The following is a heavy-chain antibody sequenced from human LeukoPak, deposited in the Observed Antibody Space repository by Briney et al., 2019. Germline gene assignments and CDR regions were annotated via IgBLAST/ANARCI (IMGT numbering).Heavy chain of an antibody. D-gene: IGHD4-17*01. J-gene: IGHJ6*02. CDR2: ITSSGTTV. CDR3: ARDKGDYRRPYGMNV. Sequence: GGSLRLSCAASGFSFRDYYMNWIRQAPGKGREWVSYITSSGTTVYYADSVKGRFTISRDNAKNSLYLQMNGLRAEDTAVYYCARDKGDYRRPYGMNVWGRGTTVTVSS. V-gene: IGHV3-11*01. CDR1: GFSFRDYY.